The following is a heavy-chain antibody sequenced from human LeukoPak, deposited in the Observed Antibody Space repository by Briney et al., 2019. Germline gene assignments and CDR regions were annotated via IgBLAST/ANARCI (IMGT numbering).Heavy chain of an antibody. J-gene: IGHJ5*02. D-gene: IGHD6-13*01. CDR2: IYTSGST. CDR1: GGSISSGSYY. CDR3: ARDVVYAGSWSRPT. Sequence: PSQTLSLTCTVSGGSISSGSYYWSWIRQPAGKGLEWIGRIYTSGSTNYIPSLKSRVTISVDTSKNQFSLKLSSVTAADTAVYYCARDVVYAGSWSRPTWGQGTLVTVSS. V-gene: IGHV4-61*02.